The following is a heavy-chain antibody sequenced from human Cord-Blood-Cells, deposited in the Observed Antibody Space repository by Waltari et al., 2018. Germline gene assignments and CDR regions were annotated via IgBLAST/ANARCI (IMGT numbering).Heavy chain of an antibody. J-gene: IGHJ6*02. D-gene: IGHD4-17*01. CDR1: GGTFSSYA. CDR3: ARDDYGDYYYYYGMDV. Sequence: QVQRVQSGAEVKKPGSSVKVSCKASGGTFSSYAISWVRPAPGQGLEWLGGISPIFGTANYAQKFQGRVTITADKSTSTAYMELSSLRSEDTAVYYCARDDYGDYYYYYGMDVWGQGTTVTVSS. V-gene: IGHV1-69*06. CDR2: ISPIFGTA.